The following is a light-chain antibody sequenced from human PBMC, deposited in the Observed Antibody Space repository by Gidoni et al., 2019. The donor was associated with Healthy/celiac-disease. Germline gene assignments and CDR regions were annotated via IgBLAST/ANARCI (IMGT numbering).Light chain of an antibody. J-gene: IGKJ1*01. V-gene: IGKV2-28*01. Sequence: EIGMTQSPIPLPVTPGEPASISCRSSQSLLHSNGYNYLDWYLQKPGQSPQLLIYLGSNRASGVPDRFSGSGSGTDFTLKISRVEAEDVGVYYCMQALQTWTFXQXTKVEIK. CDR1: QSLLHSNGYNY. CDR2: LGS. CDR3: MQALQTWT.